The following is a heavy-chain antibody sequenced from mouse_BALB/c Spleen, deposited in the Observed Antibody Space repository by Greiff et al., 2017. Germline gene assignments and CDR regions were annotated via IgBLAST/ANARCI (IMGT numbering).Heavy chain of an antibody. J-gene: IGHJ3*01. CDR1: GYSITSGYY. D-gene: IGHD2-3*01. Sequence: EVQLVESGPGLVKPSQSLSLTCSVTGYSITSGYYWNWIRQFPGNKLEWMGYISYDGSNNYNPSLKNRISITRDTSKNQFFLKLNSVTTEDTATYYCARGDDGYWGAWFAYWGQGTLVTVSA. CDR3: ARGDDGYWGAWFAY. V-gene: IGHV3-6*02. CDR2: ISYDGSN.